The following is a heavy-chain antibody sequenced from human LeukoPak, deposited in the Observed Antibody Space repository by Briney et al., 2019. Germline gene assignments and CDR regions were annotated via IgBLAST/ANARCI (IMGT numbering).Heavy chain of an antibody. D-gene: IGHD5-18*01. CDR2: IIPILGTT. CDR1: RGTFSSYA. Sequence: SVKVSCKASRGTFSSYAISWVRQAPGQGLEWMGGIIPILGTTTYAQKLQGRVRITADESTSTTYMELSSLRSEDTAVYYCARDRGYSYAKKSSEYYYMDVWGKGTTVTMSS. V-gene: IGHV1-69*13. CDR3: ARDRGYSYAKKSSEYYYMDV. J-gene: IGHJ6*03.